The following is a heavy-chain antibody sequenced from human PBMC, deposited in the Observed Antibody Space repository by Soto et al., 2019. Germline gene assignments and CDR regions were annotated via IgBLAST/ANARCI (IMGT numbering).Heavy chain of an antibody. D-gene: IGHD2-15*01. CDR1: GFTFSSYA. CDR3: AKGPDVVVGAATQYYFDY. J-gene: IGHJ4*02. CDR2: ISGSGGST. V-gene: IGHV3-23*01. Sequence: GGSLRLSCAASGFTFSSYAMSWVRQAPGKGLEWVSAISGSGGSTYYADSVKGRFTISRDNSKNTLYLQMNSLRAEDTAVYYCAKGPDVVVGAATQYYFDYWGQGTLVTVSS.